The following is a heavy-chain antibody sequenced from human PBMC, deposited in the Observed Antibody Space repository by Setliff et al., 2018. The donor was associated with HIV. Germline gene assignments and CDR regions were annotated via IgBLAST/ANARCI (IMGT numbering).Heavy chain of an antibody. CDR1: GYTFTSYY. D-gene: IGHD2-2*01. V-gene: IGHV1-46*01. CDR2: INPSGGGT. Sequence: GASVKVSCKASGYTFTSYYMHWVRQAPGQGLEWMGIINPSGGGTTYAQKFQGRVTLTRDTSTGTVYMQLSSLRSDDTAVYYCARVYCSTTSCNDEYFYDYWGQGTLVTVSS. J-gene: IGHJ4*01. CDR3: ARVYCSTTSCNDEYFYDY.